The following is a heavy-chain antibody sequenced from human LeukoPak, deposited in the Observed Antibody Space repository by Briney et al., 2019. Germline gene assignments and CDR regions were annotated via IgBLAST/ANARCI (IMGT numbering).Heavy chain of an antibody. CDR3: ARAGGFGELRGLHWFDP. J-gene: IGHJ5*02. D-gene: IGHD3-10*01. Sequence: GASVKVSCKASGYTFTSYDINWVRQATGQGLEWMGWMNPNSGNTGYAQKFQGRVTMTRNTSISTAYMELSSLRSEDTAVYYCARAGGFGELRGLHWFDPWGQGTLVTVPS. V-gene: IGHV1-8*01. CDR2: MNPNSGNT. CDR1: GYTFTSYD.